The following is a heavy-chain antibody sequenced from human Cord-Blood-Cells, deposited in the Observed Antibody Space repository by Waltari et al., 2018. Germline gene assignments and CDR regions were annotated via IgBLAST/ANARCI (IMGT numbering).Heavy chain of an antibody. CDR3: ARQGYDSSGYYFLIDY. D-gene: IGHD3-22*01. Sequence: QVQLQQWGAGLLKPSETLSLTCAVYGGSFSGYSWSGIRQPPGKGLEWIGEINHSGSTNYNPSLKSRVTISVDTSKNQFSLKLSSVTAADTAVYYCARQGYDSSGYYFLIDYWGQGTLVTVSS. CDR2: INHSGST. V-gene: IGHV4-34*01. J-gene: IGHJ4*02. CDR1: GGSFSGYS.